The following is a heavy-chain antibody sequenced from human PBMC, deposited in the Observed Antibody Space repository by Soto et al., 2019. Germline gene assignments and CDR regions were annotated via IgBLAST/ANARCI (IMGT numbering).Heavy chain of an antibody. CDR1: GDSVSSNSAA. Sequence: PSQTLSLTCAISGDSVSSNSAAWNWIRQSPSRGLEWLGRTYYRSKWYNDYAVSVKSRITINPDTSKNQFSLQLNSVTPEDTAVYYCARDMKSYSSSWYLRSPPAGSHAFDIWGQGTMVTVSS. D-gene: IGHD6-13*01. J-gene: IGHJ3*02. CDR2: TYYRSKWYN. CDR3: ARDMKSYSSSWYLRSPPAGSHAFDI. V-gene: IGHV6-1*01.